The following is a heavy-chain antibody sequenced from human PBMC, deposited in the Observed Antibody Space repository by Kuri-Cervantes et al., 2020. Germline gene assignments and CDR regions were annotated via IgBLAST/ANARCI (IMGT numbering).Heavy chain of an antibody. CDR2: IYYSGST. CDR1: GGSISSGDYY. Sequence: SETLSLTCTVSGGSISSGDYYWSWIRQPPGKGLEWIGYIYYSGSTYYNPSLKSRVTISVDTSENQFSLKLSSVTAADTAVYYCARLWLEWTFDYWGQGTLVTVSS. V-gene: IGHV4-30-4*01. J-gene: IGHJ4*02. D-gene: IGHD3-3*01. CDR3: ARLWLEWTFDY.